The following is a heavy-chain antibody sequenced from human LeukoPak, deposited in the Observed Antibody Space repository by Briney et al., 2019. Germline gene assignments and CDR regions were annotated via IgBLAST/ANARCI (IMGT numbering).Heavy chain of an antibody. CDR1: GDDASTNKAT. V-gene: IGHV6-1*01. CDR3: VRLVGNSWLDY. J-gene: IGHJ4*02. D-gene: IGHD6-13*01. Sequence: SQTLSLTCAISGDDASTNKATWNWIKKSPSRGLEGLGRTYYRSQWYNDYAVSVKSRITITHDTSTNHFSLHLNSVTPDDTAVYYCVRLVGNSWLDYWGQGTLVSVCS. CDR2: TYYRSQWYN.